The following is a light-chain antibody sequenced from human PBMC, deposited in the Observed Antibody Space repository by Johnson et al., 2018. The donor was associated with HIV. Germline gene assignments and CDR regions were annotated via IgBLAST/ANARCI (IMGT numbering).Light chain of an antibody. J-gene: IGLJ1*01. V-gene: IGLV1-51*02. Sequence: QSVLTQPPSVSAAPGQKVTISCSGSSSNIGNNYVSWYQQLPGTAPKLLIYENNTRPSGTPDRFSGSKSGTSATLGIPALQTGDEADYYCGTWDSSLSTCFFGTGTKVTVL. CDR3: GTWDSSLSTCF. CDR2: ENN. CDR1: SSNIGNNY.